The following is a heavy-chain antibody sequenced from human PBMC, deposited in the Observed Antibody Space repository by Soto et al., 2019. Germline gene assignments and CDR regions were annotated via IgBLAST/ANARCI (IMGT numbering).Heavy chain of an antibody. V-gene: IGHV4-34*01. CDR2: INHSGSA. Sequence: GKGLEWIGEINHSGSANYTPSLKSRVSISVDTSKNQFSLKLSSVTAADTAVYYCASATEYSDSSCYSCLRLRTTKKYYLGISAEPIFLSLHS. J-gene: IGHJ5*01. CDR3: ASATEYSDSSCYSCLRLRTTKKYYLGISAEPIFLSLHS. D-gene: IGHD3-22*01.